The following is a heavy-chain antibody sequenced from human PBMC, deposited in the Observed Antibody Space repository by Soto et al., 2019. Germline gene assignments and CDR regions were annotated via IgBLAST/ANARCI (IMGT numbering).Heavy chain of an antibody. Sequence: QVQLVQSGAEVKKPGASVKVSCKASGYIFINYGINWVRQAPGQGLEWMGWISAYNGNTNYAQKLQGRVTMTTATSTSTAYMELRSLRSDDTAVYYCARAVGYYYGMDVWGQGTTVTVSS. V-gene: IGHV1-18*01. CDR1: GYIFINYG. J-gene: IGHJ6*02. D-gene: IGHD2-15*01. CDR3: ARAVGYYYGMDV. CDR2: ISAYNGNT.